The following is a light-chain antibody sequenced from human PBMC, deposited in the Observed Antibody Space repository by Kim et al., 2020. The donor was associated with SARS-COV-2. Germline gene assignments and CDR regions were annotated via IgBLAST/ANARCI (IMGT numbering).Light chain of an antibody. Sequence: PGDAAVLSCRASETGYRNVGARYQQRPGQAPRVLIYGASARANGSPDRFSGSGSGTDFTLTISRLEPEESAVYYCQQFTFSVFTFGPGTKVEIK. J-gene: IGKJ3*01. CDR2: GAS. V-gene: IGKV3-20*01. CDR1: ETGYRNV. CDR3: QQFTFSVFT.